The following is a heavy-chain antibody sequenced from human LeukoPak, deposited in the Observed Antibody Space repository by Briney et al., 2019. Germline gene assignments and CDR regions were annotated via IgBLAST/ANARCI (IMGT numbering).Heavy chain of an antibody. J-gene: IGHJ3*02. V-gene: IGHV4-30-4*08. CDR1: GGSVSSGDYY. CDR2: IYYSGNT. Sequence: SETLSLTCTVSGGSVSSGDYYWSWIRQPPGKGLEWIGYIYYSGNTYYNPSLKSRLTISVDSSKNQFSLKLTSVTAADTAVYYCARARRFAAAGTTAFDIWGQGTMVTVSS. D-gene: IGHD6-13*01. CDR3: ARARRFAAAGTTAFDI.